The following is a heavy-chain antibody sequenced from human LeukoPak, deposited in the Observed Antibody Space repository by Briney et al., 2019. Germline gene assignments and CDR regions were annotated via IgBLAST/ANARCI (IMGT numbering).Heavy chain of an antibody. J-gene: IGHJ4*02. Sequence: GGSLRLSCAASGFTFSSYSMNWVRQAPGKGLEWVSSISSTSSYIYYADSVKGRFTISRDNAKNSLFLQMNSLRAEDTAVYFCARDERGNSIYYWGQGSLVTVSS. CDR3: ARDERGNSIYY. V-gene: IGHV3-21*04. CDR1: GFTFSSYS. CDR2: ISSTSSYI. D-gene: IGHD4-23*01.